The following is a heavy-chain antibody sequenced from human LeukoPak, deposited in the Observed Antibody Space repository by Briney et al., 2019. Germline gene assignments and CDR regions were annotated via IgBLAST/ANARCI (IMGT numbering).Heavy chain of an antibody. J-gene: IGHJ3*02. Sequence: SETLSLTCTVSGGSISSSSYYWGWIRQPPGKGLEWIGSIYYSGSTYYNPSLKSRVTISVDTSKNQFSLKLSSVTAADTAVYYCARQDNPRGGDFAFDIWGQGTMVTVSS. D-gene: IGHD2-21*02. CDR2: IYYSGST. CDR3: ARQDNPRGGDFAFDI. V-gene: IGHV4-39*07. CDR1: GGSISSSSYY.